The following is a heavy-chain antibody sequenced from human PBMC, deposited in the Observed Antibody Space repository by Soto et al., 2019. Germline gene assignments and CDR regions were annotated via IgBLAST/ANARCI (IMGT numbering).Heavy chain of an antibody. CDR3: AREYTYGSNFFDC. D-gene: IGHD5-18*01. CDR2: ISPSGSN. V-gene: IGHV4-31*03. Sequence: QVQLQESGPGLVKPSQTLSLTCTVSGGSISSAAYYWSWIRQHPGKGLEWIGYISPSGSNYYNPALTSRVIISVDTSKNQFSLSLTSVTAADTAVYYFAREYTYGSNFFDCWGQGALVTVSS. CDR1: GGSISSAAYY. J-gene: IGHJ4*02.